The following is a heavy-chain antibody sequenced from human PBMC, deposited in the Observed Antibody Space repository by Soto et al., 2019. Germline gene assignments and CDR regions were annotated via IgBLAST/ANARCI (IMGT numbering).Heavy chain of an antibody. CDR1: GYTFTTYY. CDR3: ARWSQDAFAF. V-gene: IGHV1-46*01. CDR2: INANYGST. Sequence: GASVKVSCKASGYTFTTYYIHWVRQAPGQGLEWMGIINANYGSTTYAQKFQGRVSMTRDTSTSTVYMELSSLRSEDTAVYYCARWSQDAFAFWGQGTMATVSS. J-gene: IGHJ3*01.